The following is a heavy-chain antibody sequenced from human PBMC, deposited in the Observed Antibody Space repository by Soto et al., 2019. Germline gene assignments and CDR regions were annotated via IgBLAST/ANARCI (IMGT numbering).Heavy chain of an antibody. CDR3: AKGGRQWLVTSDFNY. J-gene: IGHJ4*02. CDR2: VSHDGRNT. D-gene: IGHD6-19*01. Sequence: KGLEWVAVVSHDGRNTHYADSVKGRFTISRDSSKNTVSLEMTSLRAEDTAVYYCAKGGRQWLVTSDFNYWGQGALVTVSS. V-gene: IGHV3-30*18.